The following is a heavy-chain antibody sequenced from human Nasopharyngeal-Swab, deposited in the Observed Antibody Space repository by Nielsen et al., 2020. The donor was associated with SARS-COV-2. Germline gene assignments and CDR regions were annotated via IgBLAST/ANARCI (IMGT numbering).Heavy chain of an antibody. D-gene: IGHD2-2*01. CDR2: ISVSSLTT. Sequence: GGSLTLSCAVSGFPLKNYNMIWVRQAPGKGLEWLSYISVSSLTTYYADSVKGRFTISRDNAKNTLYLQINSLRVEDTAVYYCARWRGSTTWYFDYWGHGTLVTVSS. CDR3: ARWRGSTTWYFDY. J-gene: IGHJ4*01. CDR1: GFPLKNYN. V-gene: IGHV3-48*04.